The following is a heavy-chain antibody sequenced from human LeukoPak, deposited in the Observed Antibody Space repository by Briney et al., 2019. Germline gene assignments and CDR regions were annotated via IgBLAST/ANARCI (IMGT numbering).Heavy chain of an antibody. CDR1: GGSFSGYY. V-gene: IGHV3-11*01. D-gene: IGHD5-18*01. J-gene: IGHJ4*02. CDR3: AKDDRIQTRRYSYNY. CDR2: ISSSGSTI. Sequence: PSETLSLTCAVYGGSFSGYYWSWIRQPPGKGLEWVSYISSSGSTIYYADSVKGRFTISRDNAKNSLYLQMNSLRAEDTAVHYCAKDDRIQTRRYSYNYWGQGTLVTVSS.